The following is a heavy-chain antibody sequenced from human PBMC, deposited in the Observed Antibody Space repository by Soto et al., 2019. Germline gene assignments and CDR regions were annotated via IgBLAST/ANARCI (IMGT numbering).Heavy chain of an antibody. CDR2: IYYSGST. Sequence: QVQLQESGPGLVKPSQTLSLTCTVSGGSISSGGYYWSWIRQHPGKGLEWIGYIYYSGSTYYNPSLKRRVTISVDTSKNQFSLKLSSVTAADTAVYYCARGTHCSSTSCYHWFDPWGQGTLVTVSS. D-gene: IGHD2-2*01. J-gene: IGHJ5*02. CDR3: ARGTHCSSTSCYHWFDP. CDR1: GGSISSGGYY. V-gene: IGHV4-31*03.